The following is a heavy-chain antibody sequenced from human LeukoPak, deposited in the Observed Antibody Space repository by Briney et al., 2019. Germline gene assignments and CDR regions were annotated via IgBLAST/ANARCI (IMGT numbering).Heavy chain of an antibody. J-gene: IGHJ4*02. CDR3: TRGASGYGNFDY. Sequence: GGSLRLSCAASGFSVGGYWMHWVRQGPGMGLVWVSRINSDGSSISYADSVKGRYSISRDNAKNTLYLQMNSLRAEDTAVYYCTRGASGYGNFDYWGQGTLVTVSS. CDR1: GFSVGGYW. CDR2: INSDGSSI. D-gene: IGHD5-12*01. V-gene: IGHV3-74*01.